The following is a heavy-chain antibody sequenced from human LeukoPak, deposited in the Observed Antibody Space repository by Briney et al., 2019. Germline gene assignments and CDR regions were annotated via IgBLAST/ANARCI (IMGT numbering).Heavy chain of an antibody. V-gene: IGHV4-59*08. CDR1: GGSMSSYY. CDR2: FHCSGST. J-gene: IGHJ6*02. Sequence: SETLSLTCTVSGGSMSSYYWSWIRQPPGKGLEWIGYFHCSGSTNYNPSLKGRVTISVDTSKNQFSLKLSSVTAADTAVYYCARTMVRGVSPSGMDVWGQGTTVTVS. CDR3: ARTMVRGVSPSGMDV. D-gene: IGHD3-10*01.